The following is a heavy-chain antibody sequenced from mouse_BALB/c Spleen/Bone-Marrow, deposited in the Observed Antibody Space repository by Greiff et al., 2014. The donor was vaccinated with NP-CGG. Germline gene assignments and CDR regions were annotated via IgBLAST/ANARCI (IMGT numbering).Heavy chain of an antibody. CDR1: GISITTGNYR. V-gene: IGHV3-5*02. J-gene: IGHJ4*01. D-gene: IGHD1-1*02. CDR2: IYYSGTI. CDR3: ARDGNYAMDY. Sequence: EVKLEESGPGLVKPSQTVSLTCTVSGISITTGNYRWSWIRQFPGNKLEWIGYIYYSGTITYNPSLTSRTTITRDTSKNQFFLEMNSLTAEDTATYYCARDGNYAMDYWGQGTPVTVSS.